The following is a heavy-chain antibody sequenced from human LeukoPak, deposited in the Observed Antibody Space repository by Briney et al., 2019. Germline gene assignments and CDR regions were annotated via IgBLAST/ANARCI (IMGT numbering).Heavy chain of an antibody. V-gene: IGHV5-51*01. CDR2: IYPGDSDT. D-gene: IGHD3-9*01. CDR3: ARQNRYYDILTGYYTRPPFDY. CDR1: GYSFTSYW. J-gene: IGHJ4*02. Sequence: GESLKISCKGSGYSFTSYWIGWVRQMPGKGLEWMGIIYPGDSDTRYSPSFQGQVTISADKSISTAYLQWSSLKASDTAMYYCARQNRYYDILTGYYTRPPFDYWGQGTLVTVSS.